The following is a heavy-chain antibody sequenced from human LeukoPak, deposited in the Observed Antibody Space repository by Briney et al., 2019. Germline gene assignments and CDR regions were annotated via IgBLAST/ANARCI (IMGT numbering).Heavy chain of an antibody. Sequence: PSETLSLTCTVSGGSISSYYWSWIRQPPGKGLEWIGYIYYSGSTNYNPSLKSRVTISVDTSKNQFSLKLSSVTAADTAVYYCARQISRVGASDYWGQGTLVTVSS. D-gene: IGHD1-26*01. CDR2: IYYSGST. J-gene: IGHJ4*02. CDR1: GGSISSYY. V-gene: IGHV4-59*01. CDR3: ARQISRVGASDY.